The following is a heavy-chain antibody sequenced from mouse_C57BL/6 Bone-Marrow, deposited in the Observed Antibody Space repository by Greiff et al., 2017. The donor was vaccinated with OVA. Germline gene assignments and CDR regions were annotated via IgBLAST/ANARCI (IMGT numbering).Heavy chain of an antibody. CDR2: ISSGGSYT. CDR3: ARLPELGRSIWFAY. Sequence: EVKLVESGADLVKPGGSLKLSCAASGFTFSSYGMPWVRQTPDQRLEWVATISSGGSYTYYPDSVKGRFTISRDNAKNTLYLQMSSLKSEDTAMYYCARLPELGRSIWFAYWGRGTLITVSA. D-gene: IGHD4-1*01. V-gene: IGHV5-6*02. J-gene: IGHJ3*01. CDR1: GFTFSSYG.